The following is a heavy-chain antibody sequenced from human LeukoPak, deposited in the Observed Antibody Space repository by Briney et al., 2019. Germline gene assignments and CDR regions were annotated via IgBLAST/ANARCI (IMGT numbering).Heavy chain of an antibody. CDR1: GGSISSFY. J-gene: IGHJ4*02. Sequence: SETLSLTCTVSGGSISSFYWSWIRQPPGKGLEWIGYIYYRGSTYYNPSLKSRVSVSVDTSKNQFSLKLSSVTAADTAVYYCARANMVRGIKKHFDCWGQGSLVTVSS. V-gene: IGHV4-59*06. CDR3: ARANMVRGIKKHFDC. D-gene: IGHD3-10*01. CDR2: IYYRGST.